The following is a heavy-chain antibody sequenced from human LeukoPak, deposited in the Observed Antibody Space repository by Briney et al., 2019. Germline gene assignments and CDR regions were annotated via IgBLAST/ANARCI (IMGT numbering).Heavy chain of an antibody. V-gene: IGHV4-59*08. CDR2: MFYSGST. CDR1: GGSISSYY. CDR3: ARRTWEFWFGP. J-gene: IGHJ5*02. Sequence: PSETLFLTCTVSGGSISSYYWSWIRQPPGKGLEWIGYMFYSGSTNYNPSLKSRVTISVDTSKNQFSLKLSSVTAADTAVYYCARRTWEFWFGPWGQGTLVTVSS. D-gene: IGHD1-26*01.